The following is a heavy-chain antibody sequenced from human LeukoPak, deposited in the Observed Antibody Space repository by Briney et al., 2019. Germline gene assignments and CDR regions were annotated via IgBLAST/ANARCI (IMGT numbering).Heavy chain of an antibody. CDR2: ISGDGTTI. D-gene: IGHD6-13*01. CDR1: GFTFISYE. J-gene: IGHJ5*02. CDR3: ARSKSHLGIAPGRYMIDP. Sequence: GGSLRLSCAASGFTFISYEMNWVRQAPGKGLEWISYISGDGTTIYYADSVKGRFTISRDNAKNSLYLQMNSLRAEDTAVYYCARSKSHLGIAPGRYMIDPWGQGTLVTVSS. V-gene: IGHV3-48*03.